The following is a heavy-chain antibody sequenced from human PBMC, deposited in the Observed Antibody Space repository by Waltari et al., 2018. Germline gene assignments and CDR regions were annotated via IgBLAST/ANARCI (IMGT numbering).Heavy chain of an antibody. CDR3: ARNSAGGGNTAYRTYDV. CDR1: GFSLSPYW. Sequence: EVQLVESGGDLVPPGGSLRLSCVTSGFSLSPYWMTWVRQAPGKGLGWVGSRKKDGGWALYVDSVKGRFTISRDNAKNSLYLQMNTLRAEDTSLYYCARNSAGGGNTAYRTYDVWGHGTLVTVSS. CDR2: RKKDGGWA. J-gene: IGHJ3*01. V-gene: IGHV3-7*01. D-gene: IGHD2-15*01.